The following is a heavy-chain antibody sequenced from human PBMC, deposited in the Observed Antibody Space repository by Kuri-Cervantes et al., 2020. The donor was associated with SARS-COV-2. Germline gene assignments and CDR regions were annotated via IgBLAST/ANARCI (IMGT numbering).Heavy chain of an antibody. Sequence: GESLKISCAASGFTFSSYEMNWVRQAPGKGLEWVSSISSSSSYIYYADSVKGRFTISRDNAKNSLYLQMNSLRAEDTAVYYCARDCLIGLRPGGSSMDVWGQGTTVTGSS. CDR1: GFTFSSYE. CDR3: ARDCLIGLRPGGSSMDV. J-gene: IGHJ6*02. V-gene: IGHV3-21*01. D-gene: IGHD5/OR15-5a*01. CDR2: ISSSSSYI.